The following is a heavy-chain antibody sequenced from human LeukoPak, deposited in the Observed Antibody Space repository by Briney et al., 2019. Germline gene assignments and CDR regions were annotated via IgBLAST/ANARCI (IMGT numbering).Heavy chain of an antibody. CDR2: ISSNGGST. CDR1: GFTFSSYA. V-gene: IGHV3-64*01. D-gene: IGHD5-18*01. J-gene: IGHJ5*02. Sequence: GGSLRLSCAASGFTFSSYAMHWVRQAPGKGLEYVSAISSNGGSTYYANSVKGRFTISRDNSKNTLYLQVGSLRAEDMAVYYCARSHVAAMVTGNWFDPWGQGTLVTVSS. CDR3: ARSHVAAMVTGNWFDP.